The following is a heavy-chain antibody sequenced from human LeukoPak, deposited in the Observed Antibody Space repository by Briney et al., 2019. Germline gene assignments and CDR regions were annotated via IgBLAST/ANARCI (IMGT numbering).Heavy chain of an antibody. CDR2: INTDGRTT. D-gene: IGHD3-16*02. J-gene: IGHJ5*02. CDR1: GFTLSSHW. Sequence: GGSLRLSCAASGFTLSSHWMHWVRQVPGKGLVWVSRINTDGRTTNYADSVKGRFTISRDNAKDTLYLQMNSLSAEDTAVYYCTRSLIGINDHWGQGTLVTVSS. V-gene: IGHV3-74*01. CDR3: TRSLIGINDH.